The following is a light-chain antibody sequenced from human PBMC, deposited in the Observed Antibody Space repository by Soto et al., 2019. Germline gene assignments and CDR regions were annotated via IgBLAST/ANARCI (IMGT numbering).Light chain of an antibody. CDR3: CSHAGSSRLVV. Sequence: QSVLTQPPSVSGSPGQSITISCTGTSSDVGRYNLVSWYQQPPGKAPKLMIYEVSKRPSGVSNRFSGSKSGNTASLTMSGLQAEDEADYYCCSHAGSSRLVVFGGGTQLTVL. J-gene: IGLJ2*01. CDR2: EVS. V-gene: IGLV2-23*02. CDR1: SSDVGRYNL.